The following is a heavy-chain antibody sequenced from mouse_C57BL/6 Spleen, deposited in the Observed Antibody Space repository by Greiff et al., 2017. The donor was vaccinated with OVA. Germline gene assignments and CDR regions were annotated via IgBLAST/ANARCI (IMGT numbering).Heavy chain of an antibody. CDR2: ISDGGSYT. Sequence: DVMLVESGGGLVKPGGSLKLSCAASGFTFSSYAMSWVRQTPEKRLEWVATISDGGSYTYYPDNVKGRFTISRDNAKNNLYLQMSHLKSEDTAMYYSESPRSTMITTCHYYDAMDYWGQGTSVTVSS. D-gene: IGHD2-4*01. J-gene: IGHJ4*01. CDR3: ESPRSTMITTCHYYDAMDY. CDR1: GFTFSSYA. V-gene: IGHV5-4*03.